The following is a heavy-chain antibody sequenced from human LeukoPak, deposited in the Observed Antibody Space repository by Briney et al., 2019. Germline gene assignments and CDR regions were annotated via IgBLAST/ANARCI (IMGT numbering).Heavy chain of an antibody. D-gene: IGHD1-26*01. Sequence: VASVKVSCKASGYTFTGYYMHWVRQAPGQGLEWMGWINPNSGGTNYAQKFQGWVTMTRDTSISTAYMELSRLRSDDTAVYYCARDRDSGSYYYIDYWGQGTLVTVSS. J-gene: IGHJ4*02. V-gene: IGHV1-2*04. CDR2: INPNSGGT. CDR3: ARDRDSGSYYYIDY. CDR1: GYTFTGYY.